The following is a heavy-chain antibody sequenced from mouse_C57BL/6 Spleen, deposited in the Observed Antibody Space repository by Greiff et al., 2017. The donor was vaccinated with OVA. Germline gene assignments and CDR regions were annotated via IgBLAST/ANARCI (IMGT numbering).Heavy chain of an antibody. CDR2: IYPGDGDT. J-gene: IGHJ2*01. CDR3: ARGSDSNQYYYDY. CDR1: GYAFSSYW. V-gene: IGHV1-80*01. D-gene: IGHD2-5*01. Sequence: QVHVKQSGAELVKPGASVKISCKASGYAFSSYWMNWVKQRPGKGLEWIGQIYPGDGDTNYNEKFKGKATLTADKPSSTAYMQLCSLTSEDSAVYFCARGSDSNQYYYDYWGQGTTLTVSS.